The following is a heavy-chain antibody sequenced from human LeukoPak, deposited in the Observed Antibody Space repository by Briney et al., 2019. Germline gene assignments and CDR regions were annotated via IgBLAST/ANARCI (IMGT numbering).Heavy chain of an antibody. CDR2: IKSKTDGGTT. V-gene: IGHV3-15*01. J-gene: IGHJ4*02. Sequence: GGSLRLSCAASGFTFSNAWMSWVRQAPGKGLEWVGRIKSKTDGGTTDYAAPVKGRFTISRDDSKNTLYLQMNSLRDEDSAVYYCARDQGIFDYRGQGTLVTVSS. CDR1: GFTFSNAW. CDR3: ARDQGIFDY.